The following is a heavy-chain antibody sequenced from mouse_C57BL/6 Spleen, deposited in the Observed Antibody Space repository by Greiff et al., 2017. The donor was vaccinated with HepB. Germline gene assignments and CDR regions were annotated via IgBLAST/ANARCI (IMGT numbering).Heavy chain of an antibody. D-gene: IGHD1-1*01. V-gene: IGHV1-4*01. J-gene: IGHJ1*03. Sequence: VQLQQSGAELARPGASVKMSCKASGYTFTSYTMHWVKQRPGQGLEWIGYINPSSGYTKYNQKFKDKATLTADKSSSTAYMQLSSLTSEDSAVYYCARRGASTTVVVALDFDVWGTGTTVTGAS. CDR2: INPSSGYT. CDR3: ARRGASTTVVVALDFDV. CDR1: GYTFTSYT.